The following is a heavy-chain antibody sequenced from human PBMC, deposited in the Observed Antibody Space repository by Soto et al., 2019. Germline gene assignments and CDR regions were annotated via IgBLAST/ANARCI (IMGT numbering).Heavy chain of an antibody. V-gene: IGHV4-59*08. Sequence: SETLSLTCTVPGGSISFYYWSWIRQPPGKGLEWIGYLYHTGGTSYNPSLKSRVTISVGTSKNQFSLKLSSVTAADTAVYYCARHNSAYVNFDFWGQGTLVTVSS. CDR3: ARHNSAYVNFDF. CDR2: LYHTGGT. J-gene: IGHJ4*02. D-gene: IGHD5-12*01. CDR1: GGSISFYY.